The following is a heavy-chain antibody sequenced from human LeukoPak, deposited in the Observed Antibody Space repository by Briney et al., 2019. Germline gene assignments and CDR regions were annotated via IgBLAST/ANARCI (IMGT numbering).Heavy chain of an antibody. CDR1: GFTFSNSD. V-gene: IGHV3-23*01. Sequence: SGGSLRLSCAASGFTFSNSDMSWVRQAPGKGLEWVSAIGGSGSSTFYADSVKGRFTVSRDNSKNTLYLQMSSLRAEDTAVYYCAKSRLTPHPWGQGTLATVSS. J-gene: IGHJ5*02. CDR2: IGGSGSST. D-gene: IGHD1-14*01. CDR3: AKSRLTPHP.